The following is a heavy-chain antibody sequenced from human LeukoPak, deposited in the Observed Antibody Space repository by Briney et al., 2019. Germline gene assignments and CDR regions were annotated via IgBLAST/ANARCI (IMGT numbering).Heavy chain of an antibody. CDR3: EWLRYSGDAFDI. CDR2: ISYDGGKK. Sequence: PGGSLRLSCAASGSTFSSSGMHWVRQAPGKGLEWVAVISYDGGKKYYADSVKGRFTISRDNSKNTLYLQMSSLRAEDTAVYYCEWLRYSGDAFDIWGQGTMVTVSS. CDR1: GSTFSSSG. V-gene: IGHV3-30*03. D-gene: IGHD5-12*01. J-gene: IGHJ3*02.